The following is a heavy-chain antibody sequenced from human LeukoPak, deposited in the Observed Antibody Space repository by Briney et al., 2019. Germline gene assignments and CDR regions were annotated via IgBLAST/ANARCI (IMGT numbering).Heavy chain of an antibody. J-gene: IGHJ4*02. Sequence: GGSLKISCKGSGYSFTSYWIGWVRQMPGKGLEWMGIIYPGDSDTRYSSSFQGQVTISADKSISTAYLQWSSLKASDTAMYYCARRRDLYSGSYYPFDYWGQGTLVTVSS. D-gene: IGHD1-26*01. V-gene: IGHV5-51*01. CDR1: GYSFTSYW. CDR2: IYPGDSDT. CDR3: ARRRDLYSGSYYPFDY.